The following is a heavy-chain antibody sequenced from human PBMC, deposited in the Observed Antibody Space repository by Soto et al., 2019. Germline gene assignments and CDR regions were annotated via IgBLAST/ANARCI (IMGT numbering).Heavy chain of an antibody. J-gene: IGHJ4*02. V-gene: IGHV1-69*01. Sequence: QVQLVQSGAEVKKPGSSVKVSCKASGGTFSSYAISWVRQAPGQGLEWMGGIIPIFGTANYAQKFQGRVTITADESTSTAYMELSSLRSEDTAVYYCARHDAYYYDSSGSSQFFDYWGQGTLVTVSS. CDR1: GGTFSSYA. D-gene: IGHD3-22*01. CDR2: IIPIFGTA. CDR3: ARHDAYYYDSSGSSQFFDY.